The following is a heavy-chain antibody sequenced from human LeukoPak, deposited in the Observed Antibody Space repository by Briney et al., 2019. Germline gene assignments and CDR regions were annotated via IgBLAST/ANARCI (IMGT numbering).Heavy chain of an antibody. V-gene: IGHV3-7*01. D-gene: IGHD3-3*01. Sequence: GGSLRLSCAASGFIFSSYWMSWVRQAPGKGLEWVANIKQDGSEKYYVDSVKGRFTISRDNAKNSLYLQMNSLRAEDTAVYYCAREGNYDFWSGYYRRYFDYWGQGTLVTVSS. CDR1: GFIFSSYW. CDR3: AREGNYDFWSGYYRRYFDY. J-gene: IGHJ4*02. CDR2: IKQDGSEK.